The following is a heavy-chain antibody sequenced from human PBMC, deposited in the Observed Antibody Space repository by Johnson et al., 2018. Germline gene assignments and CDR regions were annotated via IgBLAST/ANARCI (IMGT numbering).Heavy chain of an antibody. Sequence: QLVQSGGGVVQRGMCLRLSCAASGFTFSNYGMHWVRQAPGKGLEWVAVIWHDGTNKYYADSVKGRFTISRDNSKNTRYLPMNSLRAEDTAGYYCATPEAPYYYDRPHHAFDIWGQGTMVTVSS. CDR2: IWHDGTNK. V-gene: IGHV3-33*01. CDR1: GFTFSNYG. J-gene: IGHJ3*02. D-gene: IGHD3-22*01. CDR3: ATPEAPYYYDRPHHAFDI.